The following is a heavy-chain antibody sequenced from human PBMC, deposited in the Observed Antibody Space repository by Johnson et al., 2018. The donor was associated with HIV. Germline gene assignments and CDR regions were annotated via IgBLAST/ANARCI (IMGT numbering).Heavy chain of an antibody. V-gene: IGHV3-7*05. CDR3: ARDVRMDKAFDI. Sequence: VQLVESGGGVVQPGGSLRLSCAASGFTFSSYWMSWVRQAPGKGLEWVAVISHDGRNQKYADSVKGRFTISRDNAKNSLYLQMNSLRAEDTAVYYCARDVRMDKAFDIWGQGTMVTVSS. CDR1: GFTFSSYW. J-gene: IGHJ3*02. CDR2: ISHDGRNQ. D-gene: IGHD2-15*01.